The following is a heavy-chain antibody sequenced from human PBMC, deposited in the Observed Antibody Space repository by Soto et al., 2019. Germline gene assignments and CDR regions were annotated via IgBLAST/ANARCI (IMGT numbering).Heavy chain of an antibody. D-gene: IGHD6-13*01. V-gene: IGHV3-30*18. CDR3: VKDIAAAVLNKPLCPDF. CDR2: ISYDGSNN. J-gene: IGHJ4*02. Sequence: GGSLRLSCAASGFTFSSYGMHWVRQAPGKGLEWVAVISYDGSNNYLAGSVKGRFIHSRENYKNALYLQMNSLRAEDTAGYFCVKDIAAAVLNKPLCPDFCGQVGLGTV. CDR1: GFTFSSYG.